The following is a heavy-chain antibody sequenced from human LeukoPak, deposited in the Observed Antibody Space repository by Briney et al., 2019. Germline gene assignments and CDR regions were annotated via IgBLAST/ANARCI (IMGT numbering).Heavy chain of an antibody. CDR1: GCTFSSYW. CDR3: ARDFGHCSSTSCFYFDY. J-gene: IGHJ4*02. Sequence: GGTLRLSCAASGCTFSSYWMHWVRQAPGKGLVWVSRINSDGSRTSYADSVKGRFTISRDNAKNTLYLQMSSLRAEDTAVYYCARDFGHCSSTSCFYFDYWGQGTLVTVSS. CDR2: INSDGSRT. D-gene: IGHD2-2*01. V-gene: IGHV3-74*01.